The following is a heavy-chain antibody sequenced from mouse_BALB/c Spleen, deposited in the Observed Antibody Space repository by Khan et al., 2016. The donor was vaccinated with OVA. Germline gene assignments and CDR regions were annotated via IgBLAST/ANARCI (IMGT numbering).Heavy chain of an antibody. CDR1: GYSITSDYA. D-gene: IGHD2-3*01. Sequence: DVKLQESGPGLVNPSQSLSLTCTVTGYSITSDYAWNWIRQFPENKLEWMGYINYSGSTNYNPALKSRISITRDTSKNQFFLQVNSVTTEDTATYYCARDGSRYNYAMDYWGQGTSVTVSS. CDR3: ARDGSRYNYAMDY. V-gene: IGHV3-2*02. CDR2: INYSGST. J-gene: IGHJ4*01.